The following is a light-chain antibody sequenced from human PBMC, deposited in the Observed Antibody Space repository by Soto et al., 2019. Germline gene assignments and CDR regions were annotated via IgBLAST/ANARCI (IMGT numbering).Light chain of an antibody. V-gene: IGLV1-40*01. CDR1: SSNIGAGYP. J-gene: IGLJ2*01. CDR2: GDI. CDR3: QSYDSSLEKVV. Sequence: QSVPTQPPSVSGAPGQRVTISCTGSSSNIGAGYPVHWYQQRPGTAPKLLIYGDINRPSGVPDRFSGSKSGTSASLAITGLQAEDEADYYCQSYDSSLEKVVFGGGTKVTVL.